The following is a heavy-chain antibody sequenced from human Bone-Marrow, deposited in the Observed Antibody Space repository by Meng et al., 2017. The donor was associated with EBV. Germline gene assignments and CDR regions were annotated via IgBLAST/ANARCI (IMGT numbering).Heavy chain of an antibody. CDR1: GYTFTGYY. J-gene: IGHJ4*02. Sequence: QVQLVQAGAEVKKPGASVKVSCKASGYTFTGYYMHWVRQAPGQGLEWMGRINPNSGGTNYAQKFQGRVTMTRDTSISTAYMELSRLRSDDTAVYYCARVGCSSTSCYLYYFDYWGQGTLVTVSS. CDR2: INPNSGGT. V-gene: IGHV1-2*06. CDR3: ARVGCSSTSCYLYYFDY. D-gene: IGHD2-2*01.